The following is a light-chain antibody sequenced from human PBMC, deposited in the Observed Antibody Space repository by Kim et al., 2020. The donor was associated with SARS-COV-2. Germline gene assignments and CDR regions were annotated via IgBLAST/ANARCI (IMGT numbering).Light chain of an antibody. Sequence: DHHPNWFQQKLGQAPRALIFSTNNKHSWTPARFSGSLLGGKAALTLSGVQPEDEADYYCLLYYSADQVVFGGGTQLTVL. CDR2: STN. CDR1: DHH. CDR3: LLYYSADQVV. J-gene: IGLJ2*01. V-gene: IGLV7-43*01.